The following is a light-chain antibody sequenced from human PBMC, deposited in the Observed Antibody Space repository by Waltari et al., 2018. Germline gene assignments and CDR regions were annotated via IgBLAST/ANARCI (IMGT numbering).Light chain of an antibody. V-gene: IGKV3-15*01. CDR1: QSVSSN. J-gene: IGKJ2*01. Sequence: ETVMTQFPATLSVSPGETATLSCRASQSVSSNLAWYQQKPGQAPRPLIYGASTRATGIPARFSGSGSGTDFTLTISSLQSEDFAVYYCQQYSKWPPHTFGQGTKLEL. CDR2: GAS. CDR3: QQYSKWPPHT.